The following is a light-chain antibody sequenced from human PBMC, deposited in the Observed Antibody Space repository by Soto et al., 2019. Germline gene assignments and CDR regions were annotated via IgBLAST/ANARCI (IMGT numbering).Light chain of an antibody. CDR2: WAS. CDR3: HQYFSTPPI. CDR1: QDISNY. Sequence: DIQMTQSPSSLSASVGDRVTITCQASQDISNYLNWYQQKPGQPPKLLIYWASTRESGVPDRFSGSGSGTDFTLTISSLQAEDVAVYFCHQYFSTPPIFGGGTKVEIK. V-gene: IGKV4-1*01. J-gene: IGKJ4*01.